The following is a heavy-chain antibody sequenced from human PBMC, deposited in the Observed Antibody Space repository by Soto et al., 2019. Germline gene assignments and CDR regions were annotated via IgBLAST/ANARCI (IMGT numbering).Heavy chain of an antibody. Sequence: GGSLRLSGAASGFTFSNAWMRWVRQPRGKGLEWVGRIKSKTDGGTTDYFAPVKGRFIISRDDSKNMVYLQMNSLKTEDTAMYYCTTGQVAGTRDYWGQGTLVTVSS. V-gene: IGHV3-15*01. CDR2: IKSKTDGGTT. CDR1: GFTFSNAW. CDR3: TTGQVAGTRDY. J-gene: IGHJ4*02. D-gene: IGHD6-19*01.